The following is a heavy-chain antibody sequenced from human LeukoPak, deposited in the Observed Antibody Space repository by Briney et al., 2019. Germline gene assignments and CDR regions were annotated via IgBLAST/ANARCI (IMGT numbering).Heavy chain of an antibody. Sequence: SETLSLTCTVSGVSISSASLYWVWLPQPPGQGLVWIGSIYYNGSTYDNPFLNRRITITVNPTHKLFSQMMTSTTDADTALYYCARGGAGYSVRSGYYTRPTHVDYWGEGTLVPVSS. J-gene: IGHJ4*02. D-gene: IGHD3-22*01. CDR1: GVSISSASLY. CDR3: ARGGAGYSVRSGYYTRPTHVDY. V-gene: IGHV4-39*01. CDR2: IYYNGST.